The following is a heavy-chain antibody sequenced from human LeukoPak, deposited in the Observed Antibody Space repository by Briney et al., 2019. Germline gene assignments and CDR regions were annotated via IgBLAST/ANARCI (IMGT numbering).Heavy chain of an antibody. CDR1: GYTFTGYY. V-gene: IGHV1-2*02. CDR2: INPNSGGT. Sequence: ASVKVSCKASGYTFTGYYMHWVRQAPGQGLEWMGWINPNSGGTNYAQKFQGRVTMTRDTSISTAYMELSRLRSDDPAVYYCARVLITMVRGVIIGSYYYYYMDVWGKGTTVTVSS. J-gene: IGHJ6*03. CDR3: ARVLITMVRGVIIGSYYYYYMDV. D-gene: IGHD3-10*01.